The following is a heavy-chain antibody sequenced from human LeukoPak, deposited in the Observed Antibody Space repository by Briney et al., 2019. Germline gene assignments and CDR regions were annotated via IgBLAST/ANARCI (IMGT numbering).Heavy chain of an antibody. D-gene: IGHD6-13*01. V-gene: IGHV3-23*01. CDR1: GFTFSSYA. CDR3: ANQGFYSSSWFFDY. CDR2: ISGSGGST. J-gene: IGHJ4*02. Sequence: GGSLRLSCAASGFTFSSYAMSWVRQAPGKGLEWVSAISGSGGSTYYADSVKGRLTISRDNSKNTLYLQMNSLRAEDTAVYYCANQGFYSSSWFFDYWGQGALVTVSS.